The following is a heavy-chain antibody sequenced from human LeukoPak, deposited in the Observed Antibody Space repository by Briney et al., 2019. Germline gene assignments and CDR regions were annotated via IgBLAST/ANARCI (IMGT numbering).Heavy chain of an antibody. Sequence: SETLSLTCTISGASIKSYYWRWIRQPAGKGLEWIGLVYISGSNNYNPSLKSRVTMSVDTSKNQFSLNLSSVTAADTAVYYCARELGDSSGPEYYHGMDVWGQGTTVTVSS. CDR3: ARELGDSSGPEYYHGMDV. V-gene: IGHV4-4*07. CDR2: VYISGSN. J-gene: IGHJ6*02. D-gene: IGHD6-19*01. CDR1: GASIKSYY.